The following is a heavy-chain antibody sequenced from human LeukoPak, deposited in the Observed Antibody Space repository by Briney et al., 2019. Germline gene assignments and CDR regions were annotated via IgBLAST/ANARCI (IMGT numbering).Heavy chain of an antibody. D-gene: IGHD6-19*01. J-gene: IGHJ4*02. CDR2: ISYSGST. CDR1: GVSISSYY. Sequence: SETLSLTCTVSGVSISSYYWSWIRQPPGKGLEWIGYISYSGSTNYNPSLKSRVTISLDTSNNQFSLKLSSVTAADTAVYYCARRSDSGWFFDFWGQGTLVTVSS. CDR3: ARRSDSGWFFDF. V-gene: IGHV4-59*08.